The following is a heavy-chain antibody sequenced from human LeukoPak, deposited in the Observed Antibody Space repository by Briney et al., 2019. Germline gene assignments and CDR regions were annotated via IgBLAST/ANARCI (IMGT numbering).Heavy chain of an antibody. V-gene: IGHV3-30-3*01. D-gene: IGHD2-15*01. CDR3: ARWELLEEFDY. CDR2: ISYDGSNK. CDR1: GFTFSSYA. J-gene: IGHJ4*02. Sequence: PGGSLRLSCAASGFTFSSYAMHWVRQAPGKGLEWVAVISYDGSNKYYADSVKGRFTISRDNSKNTLYLQMNSLRAEDTAVYYCARWELLEEFDYWGQGTLVTVSS.